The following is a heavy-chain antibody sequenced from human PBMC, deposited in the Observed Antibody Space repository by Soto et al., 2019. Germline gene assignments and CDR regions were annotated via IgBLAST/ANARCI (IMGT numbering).Heavy chain of an antibody. V-gene: IGHV3-48*02. D-gene: IGHD2-15*01. CDR1: GFTFSAYS. CDR3: ARDNGMAGSFDS. J-gene: IGHJ5*01. CDR2: ITGTSGTI. Sequence: GGSLRLSCAASGFTFSAYSMNWARQAPGKGLEWVSYITGTSGTIFYADSVKGRFTISRDNAKNSLYLQMNSLRDEDTAVYYCARDNGMAGSFDSWGQGTLVTGSS.